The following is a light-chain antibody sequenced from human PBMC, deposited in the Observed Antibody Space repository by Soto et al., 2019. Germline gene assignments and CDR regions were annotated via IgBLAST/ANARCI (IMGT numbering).Light chain of an antibody. CDR3: HEYETSAT. CDR1: QSINSGY. Sequence: EIVLTQSPGTLSLSVGERATLSCRASQSINSGYLAWYQHKPGQAPTVLIYGASNRATGIPDRFSGSGSGTDFTLTISRLEPEDFAVYYCHEYETSATFGQGTKV. J-gene: IGKJ1*01. CDR2: GAS. V-gene: IGKV3-20*01.